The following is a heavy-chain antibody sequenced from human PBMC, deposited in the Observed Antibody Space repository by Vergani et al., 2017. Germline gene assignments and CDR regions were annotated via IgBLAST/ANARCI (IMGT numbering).Heavy chain of an antibody. D-gene: IGHD4-17*01. Sequence: QVQLVQSGAEVKKPGSSVKVSCKASGGTFSSYTISWVRQAPGQGLEWIGRIIPILGIANYAQKFQGRVTITADKSTSTAYMELSSLRSEDTAVYYCARVTVTTSFDYWGQGTLVTVSS. V-gene: IGHV1-69*02. CDR2: IIPILGIA. J-gene: IGHJ4*02. CDR1: GGTFSSYT. CDR3: ARVTVTTSFDY.